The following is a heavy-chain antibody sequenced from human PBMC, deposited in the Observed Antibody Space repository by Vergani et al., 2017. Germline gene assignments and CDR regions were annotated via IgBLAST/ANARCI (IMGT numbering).Heavy chain of an antibody. V-gene: IGHV3-53*04. CDR3: ARGDNTQSIAAPTL. D-gene: IGHD6-6*01. Sequence: EVQLVESGGGLVQPGGSLRLSCAASGFTVSSNYMSWVRQAPGKGLEWVSVIYSCGSTYYADSVKGRFTISRHNSKNTLYLQMNSLRAEDTAVYYCARGDNTQSIAAPTLWGQGTLVTVSS. CDR1: GFTVSSNY. CDR2: IYSCGST. J-gene: IGHJ4*02.